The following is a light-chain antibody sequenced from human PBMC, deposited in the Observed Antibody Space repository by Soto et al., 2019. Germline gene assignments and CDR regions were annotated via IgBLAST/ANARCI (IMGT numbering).Light chain of an antibody. J-gene: IGKJ1*01. V-gene: IGKV3-20*01. CDR3: QQYGSSPRT. CDR2: GAS. CDR1: QSVSSN. Sequence: EIVLTQSPVTLSLSPGERATLSCRASQSVSSNLAWYQQKPGQAPRLLIYGASSRATGIPDRFSGSGSGTDFTLTISRLEPEDVAVYYCQQYGSSPRTFGQGTKVDIK.